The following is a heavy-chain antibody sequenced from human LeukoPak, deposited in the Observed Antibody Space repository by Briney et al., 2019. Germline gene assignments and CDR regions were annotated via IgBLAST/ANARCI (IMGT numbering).Heavy chain of an antibody. CDR3: AKGLGSGWSLDY. D-gene: IGHD6-19*01. CDR2: IWDDRSEK. CDR1: GFTFTNYG. V-gene: IGHV3-30*02. J-gene: IGHJ4*02. Sequence: GGSLRLSCAASGFTFTNYGMYWVRQAPGKGLEWVAFIWDDRSEKFYADSVKGRFTISRDNSKNTVYLQMNSLRPEDTAVYYCAKGLGSGWSLDYWGQGILVAVSS.